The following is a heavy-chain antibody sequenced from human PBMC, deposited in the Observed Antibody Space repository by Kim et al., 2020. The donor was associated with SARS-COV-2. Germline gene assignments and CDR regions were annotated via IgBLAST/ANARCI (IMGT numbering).Heavy chain of an antibody. Sequence: GGSLRLSCAASGFTFSSYSMNWVRQAPGKGLEWVSSISSSSSYIYYADSVKGRFTISRDNAKNSLYLQMNSLRAEDTAVYYCARGSSWYLNYFDYWGQGTLVTVSS. J-gene: IGHJ4*02. CDR1: GFTFSSYS. V-gene: IGHV3-21*01. CDR3: ARGSSWYLNYFDY. CDR2: ISSSSSYI. D-gene: IGHD6-13*01.